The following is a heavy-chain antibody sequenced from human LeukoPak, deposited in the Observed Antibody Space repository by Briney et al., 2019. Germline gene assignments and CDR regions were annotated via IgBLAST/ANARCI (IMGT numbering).Heavy chain of an antibody. J-gene: IGHJ4*02. CDR3: AKELDGYNYLGTDY. CDR1: GFTFSSYA. D-gene: IGHD5-12*01. CDR2: ISGSGGST. V-gene: IGHV3-23*01. Sequence: GGSLRLSCAASGFTFSSYAMSWVRQAPGKGLEWVSAISGSGGSTCYADSVKGRFTISRDNSKNTLYLQMNSLRAEDTAVYYCAKELDGYNYLGTDYWGQGTLVTVSS.